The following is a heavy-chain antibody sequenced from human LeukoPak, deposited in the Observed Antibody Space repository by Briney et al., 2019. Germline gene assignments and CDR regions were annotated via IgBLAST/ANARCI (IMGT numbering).Heavy chain of an antibody. Sequence: QPGGSLRLSCAASGFTFSSYAMHWVRQAPGKGLEWVAVISYDGSNKYYADSVKGRSTISRDNSKNTLYLQMNSLRAEDTAVYYCARDGKDSTYGMDVWGQGTTVTVSS. CDR2: ISYDGSNK. V-gene: IGHV3-30-3*01. CDR3: ARDGKDSTYGMDV. J-gene: IGHJ6*02. D-gene: IGHD6-13*01. CDR1: GFTFSSYA.